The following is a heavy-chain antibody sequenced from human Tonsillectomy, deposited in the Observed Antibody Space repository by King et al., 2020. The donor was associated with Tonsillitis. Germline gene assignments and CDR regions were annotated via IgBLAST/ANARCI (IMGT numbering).Heavy chain of an antibody. CDR1: GGSISSSSYY. CDR3: AGRQVGTQDETFDY. V-gene: IGHV4-39*01. J-gene: IGHJ4*02. Sequence: LQLQESGPGLVKPSETLSLTCTVSGGSISSSSYYWGWIRQPPGKGLEWIGSIYYSGSTYYNPSLKSRVTISVDTSKNQFSLKLSSVTAADTAVYYCAGRQVGTQDETFDYWGQGTLVTVSS. D-gene: IGHD4-23*01. CDR2: IYYSGST.